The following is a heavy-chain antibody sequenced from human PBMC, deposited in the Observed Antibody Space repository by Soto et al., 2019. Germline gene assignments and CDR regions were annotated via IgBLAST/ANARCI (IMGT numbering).Heavy chain of an antibody. CDR3: ARDPRSLEFDP. CDR1: GYTFTSYY. V-gene: IGHV1-46*03. Sequence: GASVKVSFKASGYTFTSYYMHWVRQAPGQGLEWMGIINPSGGSTSYAQKFQGRVTMTRDTSTSTVYMELSSLRSEDTAVYYCARDPRSLEFDPWGQGTLVTVSS. CDR2: INPSGGST. J-gene: IGHJ5*02.